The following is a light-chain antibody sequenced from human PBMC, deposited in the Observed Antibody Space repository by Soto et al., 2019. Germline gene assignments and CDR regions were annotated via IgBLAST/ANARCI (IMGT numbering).Light chain of an antibody. CDR2: AAS. V-gene: IGKV1-9*01. CDR3: QQLNSYPIT. Sequence: DIQLTQSPSFLSASVGDRVTITCRASQGLSSDLAWYQQKTGKAPKLLIYAASTLQSGGPSSFSGSGSGTEFTLTISSLHPEDFATYYCQQLNSYPITLGQGTRLEIK. CDR1: QGLSSD. J-gene: IGKJ5*01.